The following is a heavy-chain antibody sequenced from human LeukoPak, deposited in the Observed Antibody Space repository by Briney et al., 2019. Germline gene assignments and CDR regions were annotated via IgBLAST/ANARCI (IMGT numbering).Heavy chain of an antibody. CDR2: INSDGSST. Sequence: GGSLRLSCAASGFTFSSYWMHWVRQAPGKGLVWVSRINSDGSSTSYADSVKGRFTISRDNAKNTLYLQMNSLRAEDTAVYYCARARFWSGVNWFGPWGQGTLVSVSS. D-gene: IGHD3-3*01. V-gene: IGHV3-74*01. CDR3: ARARFWSGVNWFGP. CDR1: GFTFSSYW. J-gene: IGHJ5*02.